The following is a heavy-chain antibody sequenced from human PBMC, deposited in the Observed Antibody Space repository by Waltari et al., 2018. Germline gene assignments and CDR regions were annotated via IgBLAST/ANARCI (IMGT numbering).Heavy chain of an antibody. D-gene: IGHD5-12*01. Sequence: EVQLVESGGGLVQPGGSLRLSCAASGFTFISCWMTWVRQPPGKGLEWVANIKQDGSEKFYVASAKGRFTISRDNAKDSLHLQMNTLTAEDTAVYYCARGVDDDSGYRPCDYWGQGTLVSVSS. CDR3: ARGVDDDSGYRPCDY. CDR1: GFTFISCW. J-gene: IGHJ4*02. V-gene: IGHV3-7*01. CDR2: IKQDGSEK.